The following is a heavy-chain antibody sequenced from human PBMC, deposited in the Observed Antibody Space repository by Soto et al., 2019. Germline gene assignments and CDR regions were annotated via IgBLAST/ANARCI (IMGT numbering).Heavy chain of an antibody. CDR3: ARRPAGSYYYDSGYYYGMDV. Sequence: ETLSLTCTVSGGSSSSSSYYWGWIRQPPGKGLEWIGTIYYSGSTYYNPSLKSRVTISVDTSKNQFSLKLNSVTAADTAVYYCARRPAGSYYYDSGYYYGMDVWGQGTTVTVSS. D-gene: IGHD3-10*01. V-gene: IGHV4-39*01. J-gene: IGHJ6*02. CDR2: IYYSGST. CDR1: GGSSSSSSYY.